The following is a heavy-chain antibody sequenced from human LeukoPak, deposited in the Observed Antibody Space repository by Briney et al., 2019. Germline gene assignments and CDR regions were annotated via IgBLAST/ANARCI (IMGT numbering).Heavy chain of an antibody. CDR3: ARTVTTVVTRDY. D-gene: IGHD4-23*01. Sequence: PGRPLRLSCAASGFTFSSYAMHWVRQAPGKGLEWVAVISYDGSNKYYADSVKGRFTISRDNSKNTLYLQMNSLRAEDTAVYYCARTVTTVVTRDYWGQGTLVTVSS. J-gene: IGHJ4*02. CDR1: GFTFSSYA. V-gene: IGHV3-30*04. CDR2: ISYDGSNK.